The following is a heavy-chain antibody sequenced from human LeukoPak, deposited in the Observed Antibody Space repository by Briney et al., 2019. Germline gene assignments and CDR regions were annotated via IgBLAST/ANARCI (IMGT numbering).Heavy chain of an antibody. CDR1: GFSFSSYG. D-gene: IGHD6-19*01. CDR2: IRSDGSNK. CDR3: ARILDSAWGELGY. V-gene: IGHV3-30*02. J-gene: IGHJ4*02. Sequence: GGSMRLSCAGSGFSFSSYGMHWLRQAPGKRLEWMAFIRSDGSNKYYADSVKGRFTISRDNSKNTLYLQMNSLRAEDTAVYYCARILDSAWGELGYWGQGTLVTVSS.